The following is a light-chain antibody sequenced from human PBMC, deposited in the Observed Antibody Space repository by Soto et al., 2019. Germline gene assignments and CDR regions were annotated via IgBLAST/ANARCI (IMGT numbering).Light chain of an antibody. CDR1: QSLLHSNGYNY. CDR2: LGS. CDR3: MQALQTPRT. J-gene: IGKJ5*01. V-gene: IGKV2-28*01. Sequence: IVMTQSPLSLPVTPGEPASISCRSSQSLLHSNGYNYLDWYLQKPGQSPQLLIYLGSNRASGVPDRVSGSGSGTAFTLKISRVEAEDVGVYYCMQALQTPRTFGQGTRLEIK.